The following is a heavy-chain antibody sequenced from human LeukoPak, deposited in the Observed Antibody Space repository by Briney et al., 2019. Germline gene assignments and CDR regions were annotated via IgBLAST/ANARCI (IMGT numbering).Heavy chain of an antibody. Sequence: GSLRLSCAASGFTFSSYAMSWVRQAPGKGLEWVSAISGSGGSTYYADSVKGRFTISRDNSKNTLYLQMNSLGAEDTAVYYCAKDHPSIVVVVAAPFDYWGQGTLVTVSS. CDR1: GFTFSSYA. J-gene: IGHJ4*02. CDR2: ISGSGGST. D-gene: IGHD2-15*01. V-gene: IGHV3-23*01. CDR3: AKDHPSIVVVVAAPFDY.